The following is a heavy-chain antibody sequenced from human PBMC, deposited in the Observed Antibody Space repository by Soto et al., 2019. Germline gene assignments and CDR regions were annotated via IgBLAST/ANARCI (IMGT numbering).Heavy chain of an antibody. CDR2: ISYSGST. CDR3: ARAPTYYDCSGNIGRGEKCMDV. Sequence: SETLSLTCTVSGGSINSYYWSWIRQPPGKGLEWIGYISYSGSTNYNPSLKSRVTISVDTSKNQFSLKLTSVTAADTAVYYCARAPTYYDCSGNIGRGEKCMDVRGPGPTVTGSS. J-gene: IGHJ6*02. V-gene: IGHV4-59*01. D-gene: IGHD3-22*01. CDR1: GGSINSYY.